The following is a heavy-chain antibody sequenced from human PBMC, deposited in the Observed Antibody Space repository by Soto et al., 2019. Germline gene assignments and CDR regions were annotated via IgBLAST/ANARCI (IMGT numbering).Heavy chain of an antibody. D-gene: IGHD1-26*01. J-gene: IGHJ3*02. CDR1: GFTFSSYG. V-gene: IGHV3-33*01. CDR3: ARDYQWELLNDAFDI. Sequence: GGSLRLSCAASGFTFSSYGMHWVRQAPGKGLEWVAVIWYDGSNKYYADSVKGRFTISRDNSKNTLYLQMNSLRAEDTAVYYCARDYQWELLNDAFDIWGQGTMVTVSS. CDR2: IWYDGSNK.